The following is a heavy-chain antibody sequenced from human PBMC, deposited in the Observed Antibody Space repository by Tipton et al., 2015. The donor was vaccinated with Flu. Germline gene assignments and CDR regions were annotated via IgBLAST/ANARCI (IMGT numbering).Heavy chain of an antibody. Sequence: TLSLTCTVSGGSISSSSYYWGWIRQPPGKGLEWIGSIYYSGSTYYNPSLKSRVTISVDTSKTQFSLNVTSVTAADTAVYYCATLAITALYDFDYWGQGTLVTVSS. CDR3: ATLAITALYDFDY. J-gene: IGHJ4*02. CDR1: GGSISSSSYY. V-gene: IGHV4-39*07. D-gene: IGHD1-20*01. CDR2: IYYSGST.